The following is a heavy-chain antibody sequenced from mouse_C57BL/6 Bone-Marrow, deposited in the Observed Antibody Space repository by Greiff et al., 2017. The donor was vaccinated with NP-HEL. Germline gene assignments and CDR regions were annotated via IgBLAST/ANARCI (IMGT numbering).Heavy chain of an antibody. J-gene: IGHJ3*01. Sequence: VQLKESGPGLVQPSQSLSITCTVSGFSLTSYGVHWVRQSPGKGLEWLGVIWSGGSTDYNAAFISRLSISKDNSKSQVFFKMNSLQADDTAIYYCASYGNYEAWFAYWGQGTLVTVSA. D-gene: IGHD2-1*01. CDR1: GFSLTSYG. CDR2: IWSGGST. CDR3: ASYGNYEAWFAY. V-gene: IGHV2-2*01.